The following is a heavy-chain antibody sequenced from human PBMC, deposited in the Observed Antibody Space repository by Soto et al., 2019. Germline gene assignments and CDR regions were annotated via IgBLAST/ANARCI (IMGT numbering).Heavy chain of an antibody. CDR2: IYSGENA. CDR1: GVTVTSNY. Sequence: EVQLVQSGGGLVQPGGSLRLSCAGYGVTVTSNYMNWVRQAPGKGLEWVSVIYSGENAYYADSVAGRFTISRDNSKNMLYLQMNSLRVEDTAVYYCARDLDAFDTWGQGTTVIVSS. J-gene: IGHJ3*02. V-gene: IGHV3-53*01. CDR3: ARDLDAFDT.